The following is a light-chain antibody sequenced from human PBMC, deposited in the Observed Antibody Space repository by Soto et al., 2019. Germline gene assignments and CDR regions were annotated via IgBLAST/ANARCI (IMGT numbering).Light chain of an antibody. CDR2: DAS. CDR3: QQYNSYPYT. J-gene: IGKJ2*01. Sequence: DIQMTQSPSTLSASVGDRVTITCRASQSISSWLAWYQQKPGKDPKLLIYDASSLESGVPSRFSGSGSGTEFTLTISSLQPDDFATYYCQQYNSYPYTFGQGPRWIS. V-gene: IGKV1-5*01. CDR1: QSISSW.